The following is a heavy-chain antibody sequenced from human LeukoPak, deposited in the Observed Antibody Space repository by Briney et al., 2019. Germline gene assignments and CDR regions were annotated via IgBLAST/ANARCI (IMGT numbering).Heavy chain of an antibody. Sequence: GGSLRLSCAASGFTLSNSLMHWVRHVLGKGLVWVARIDTDGSTTHYADSVKGRFTISTDNSKNTLYLQMNSLRAEDTAVYYCAKGYASGTYYSDYWGQGTLVTVSS. CDR2: IDTDGSTT. CDR3: AKGYASGTYYSDY. CDR1: GFTLSNSL. J-gene: IGHJ4*02. V-gene: IGHV3-74*01. D-gene: IGHD3-10*01.